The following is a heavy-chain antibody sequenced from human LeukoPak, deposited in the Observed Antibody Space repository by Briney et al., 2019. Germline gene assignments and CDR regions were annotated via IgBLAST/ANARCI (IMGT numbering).Heavy chain of an antibody. D-gene: IGHD2-15*01. Sequence: ASVKVSCKASGYTFTGYYMHWVRQAPGQGLEWMGWINPNTGATKDAQNFQGRVTMTRDTSISTAYMELTRLRSDDTAVYHCARLGADCSDGTCYSDLKFDYWGQGTLVTVSS. V-gene: IGHV1-2*02. CDR3: ARLGADCSDGTCYSDLKFDY. CDR1: GYTFTGYY. J-gene: IGHJ4*02. CDR2: INPNTGAT.